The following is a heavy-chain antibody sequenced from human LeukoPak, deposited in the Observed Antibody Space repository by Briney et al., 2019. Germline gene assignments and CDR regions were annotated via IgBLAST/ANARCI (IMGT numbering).Heavy chain of an antibody. CDR1: GGSISSSNYY. J-gene: IGHJ4*02. D-gene: IGHD3-16*02. CDR3: ARAPYDYVWGSYRRTYDY. Sequence: SETLSLTCTVSGGSISSSNYYWAWIRQPPGKGLEWIGSILYSGTTFYNPSLKSRVTISVDRSRNQFSLKLTSVTAADTAVYYCARAPYDYVWGSYRRTYDYWGQGTLVTVSS. CDR2: ILYSGTT. V-gene: IGHV4-39*01.